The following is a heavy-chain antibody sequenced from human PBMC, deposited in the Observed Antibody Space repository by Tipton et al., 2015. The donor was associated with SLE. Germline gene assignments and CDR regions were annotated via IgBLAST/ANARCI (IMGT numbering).Heavy chain of an antibody. D-gene: IGHD2-15*01. Sequence: TLSLTCTVSGGSISSSSYYWGWIRQPPGKGLEWIGSIYYSGSTYYNPSLKSRVTISVDTSKNQFSLKLSSVTAADTAVYYCARDSPSGYFDYWGQGTLVTVSS. CDR1: GGSISSSSYY. J-gene: IGHJ4*02. CDR2: IYYSGST. V-gene: IGHV4-39*02. CDR3: ARDSPSGYFDY.